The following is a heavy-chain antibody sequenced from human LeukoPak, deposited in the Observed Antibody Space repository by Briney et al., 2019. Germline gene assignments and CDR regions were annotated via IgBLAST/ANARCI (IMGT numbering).Heavy chain of an antibody. CDR3: VRELSGSGNVYYFDH. D-gene: IGHD6-19*01. Sequence: GGSLRLSCAASGFTFRSYTMNWVRQAPGKGLEWVSSISSNAAYIYYADSLRDRLTISRDNAQNSLYLQMNSLRVEDTAVYYCVRELSGSGNVYYFDHWGQGTLVTVSS. J-gene: IGHJ4*02. V-gene: IGHV3-21*01. CDR1: GFTFRSYT. CDR2: ISSNAAYI.